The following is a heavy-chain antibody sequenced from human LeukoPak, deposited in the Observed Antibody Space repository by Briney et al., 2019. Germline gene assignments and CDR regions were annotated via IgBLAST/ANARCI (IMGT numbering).Heavy chain of an antibody. CDR1: GFTFSSYA. D-gene: IGHD3-16*02. CDR3: AKAVWGSYLFDY. V-gene: IGHV3-23*01. Sequence: GGSLRLSCAASGFTFSSYAMSWVRQAPGKGLEWVSAISGSGGSTYYADSVKGRFTISRDNSKNRLYLQMNSLRAEDTAVYYCAKAVWGSYLFDYWGQGTLVTVSS. J-gene: IGHJ4*02. CDR2: ISGSGGST.